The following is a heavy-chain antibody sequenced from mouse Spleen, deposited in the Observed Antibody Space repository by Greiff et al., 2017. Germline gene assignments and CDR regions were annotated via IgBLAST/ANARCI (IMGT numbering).Heavy chain of an antibody. CDR3: TGGTEWYFDV. CDR2: IRNKANNHAT. D-gene: IGHD4-1*01. Sequence: EVQGVESGGGLVQPGGSMKLSCAASGFTFSDAWMDWVRQSPEKGLEWVAEIRNKANNHATYYAESVKGRFTISRDDSKSSVYLQMNSLRAEDTGIYYCTGGTEWYFDVWGAGTTVTVSS. V-gene: IGHV6-6*01. CDR1: GFTFSDAW. J-gene: IGHJ1*01.